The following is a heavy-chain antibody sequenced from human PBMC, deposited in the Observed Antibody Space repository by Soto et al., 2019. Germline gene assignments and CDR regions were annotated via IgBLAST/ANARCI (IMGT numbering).Heavy chain of an antibody. J-gene: IGHJ6*02. Sequence: EMQLLESVGGLGQPGGSLRLSCVACPSTVYNLAAMSWVRQTPERGLEWVSTISGRGDHRYYADSVKGQFTISRDNSKNRLYLQMDGLRVDDTVVYYCAKDRALENQTPYGMDVWGQGTTVTV. CDR1: PSTVYNLAA. V-gene: IGHV3-23*01. D-gene: IGHD2-2*01. CDR3: AKDRALENQTPYGMDV. CDR2: ISGRGDHR.